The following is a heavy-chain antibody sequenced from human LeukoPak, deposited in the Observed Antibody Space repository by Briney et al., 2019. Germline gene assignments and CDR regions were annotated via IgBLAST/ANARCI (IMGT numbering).Heavy chain of an antibody. CDR2: IYTSGST. D-gene: IGHD3-3*01. J-gene: IGHJ4*02. CDR1: RGSISSGSCY. Sequence: SETLSLTCTVARGSISSGSCYWSWIRQPAGKGLEWIGRIYTSGSTNYNPSLKSRVTISVDTSKNQFSLKLSSVTAADTAVYYCARESIFGLGYWGQGTLVTVSS. V-gene: IGHV4-61*02. CDR3: ARESIFGLGY.